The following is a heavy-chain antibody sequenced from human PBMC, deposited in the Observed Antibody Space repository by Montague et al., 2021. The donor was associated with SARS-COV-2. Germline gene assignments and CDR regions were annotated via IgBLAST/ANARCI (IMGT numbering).Heavy chain of an antibody. CDR2: IYHSGNT. Sequence: SETLSLTCTVSGGSISTYYWSWIRQPPGKGLEWIGHIYHSGNTNSNPSLKSRVAMSIDTSKNQFSLQLNSVTAADTAVYYCASFRRSFDYWGQGTLVSVSS. CDR3: ASFRRSFDY. CDR1: GGSISTYY. J-gene: IGHJ4*02. V-gene: IGHV4-59*08.